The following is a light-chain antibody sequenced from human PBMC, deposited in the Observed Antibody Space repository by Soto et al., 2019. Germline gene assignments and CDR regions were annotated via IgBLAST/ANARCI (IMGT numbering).Light chain of an antibody. CDR3: QQYGNSPTT. V-gene: IGKV3-20*01. CDR2: VAS. J-gene: IGKJ5*01. CDR1: QSVSTTY. Sequence: EIVLTQSPGTLSLSPGERATLSCRASQSVSTTYLAWYKQEAGQAPRLLISVASSRADGLHDRFSVSGSWTDFNLTITRLVPEDFAQYYCQQYGNSPTTLGQGTRLESK.